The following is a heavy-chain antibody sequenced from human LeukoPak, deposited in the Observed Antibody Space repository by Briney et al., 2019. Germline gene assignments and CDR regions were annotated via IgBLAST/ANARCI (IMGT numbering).Heavy chain of an antibody. J-gene: IGHJ4*02. CDR3: ARASGPDMDCSSTSCSYGGYYFDY. V-gene: IGHV4-30-2*01. D-gene: IGHD2-2*01. CDR1: GGSISSGGYY. CDR2: IYHSGST. Sequence: PSETLSLTCTVSGGSISSGGYYWSWIRQPPGKGLEWIGYIYHSGSTYYNPSLKSRVTISVDRSKNQFSLKLSFVTAADTAVYYCARASGPDMDCSSTSCSYGGYYFDYWGQGTLVTVSS.